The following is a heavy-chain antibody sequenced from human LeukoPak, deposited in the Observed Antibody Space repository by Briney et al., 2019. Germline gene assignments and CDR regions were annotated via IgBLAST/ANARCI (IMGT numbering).Heavy chain of an antibody. CDR3: ARDPGYSGIDY. CDR1: GGSFSGYY. J-gene: IGHJ4*02. V-gene: IGHV4-34*01. D-gene: IGHD5-12*01. CDR2: INHSGST. Sequence: SETLSLTCAVYGGSFSGYYWSWIRQPPGKGLEWIGGINHSGSTNYNPSLTSRVTLSVDTSKNQFSLKLSSVTAADTAVYYCARDPGYSGIDYWGQGTLVTVSS.